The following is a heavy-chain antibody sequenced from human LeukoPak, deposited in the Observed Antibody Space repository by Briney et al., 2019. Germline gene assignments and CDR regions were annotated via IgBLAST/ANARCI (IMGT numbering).Heavy chain of an antibody. Sequence: PGGSPRLSCAASGFTFSSHSMNWVRQAPGKGLEWVSVIRSGGSTVYADSVKGRFTISRDNSKNTLYLQLNSLRAEDTAVYYCAREGSGRTAYNDGLDVWGQGTMVTVSS. CDR1: GFTFSSHS. J-gene: IGHJ3*01. CDR3: AREGSGRTAYNDGLDV. D-gene: IGHD3-10*01. CDR2: IRSGGST. V-gene: IGHV3-53*01.